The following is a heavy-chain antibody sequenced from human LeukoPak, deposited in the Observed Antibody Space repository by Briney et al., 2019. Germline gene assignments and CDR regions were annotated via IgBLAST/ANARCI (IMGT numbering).Heavy chain of an antibody. CDR3: AKSRDGYNQVDY. CDR2: IWSDGSNQ. CDR1: GFTFSVYG. J-gene: IGHJ4*02. Sequence: PGSSLRLSCAASGFTFSVYGMHWVRQAPGKGLEWLAVIWSDGSNQYYADSLRGRFTISRDNSRNTLYLQMNSLGADDTAIYYCAKSRDGYNQVDYWGQGNLVAVSS. V-gene: IGHV3-33*06. D-gene: IGHD5-24*01.